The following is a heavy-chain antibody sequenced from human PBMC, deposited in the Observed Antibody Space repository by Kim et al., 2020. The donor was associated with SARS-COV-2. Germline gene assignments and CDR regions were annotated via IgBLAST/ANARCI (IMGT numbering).Heavy chain of an antibody. J-gene: IGHJ5*02. D-gene: IGHD3-3*01. CDR1: GGSISSSSYY. Sequence: SETLSLTCTVSGGSISSSSYYWGWIRQPPGKGLEWIGSIYYSGSTYYNPSLKSRVTISVDTSKNQFSLKLSSVTAADTAVYYCARPGFFGVVTIVWFDPWGQGTLVTVSS. CDR2: IYYSGST. CDR3: ARPGFFGVVTIVWFDP. V-gene: IGHV4-39*01.